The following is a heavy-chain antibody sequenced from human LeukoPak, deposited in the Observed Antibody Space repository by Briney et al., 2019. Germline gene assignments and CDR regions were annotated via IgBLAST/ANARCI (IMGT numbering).Heavy chain of an antibody. D-gene: IGHD6-6*01. J-gene: IGHJ4*02. CDR2: IYYGGST. CDR1: GDSIRTYY. V-gene: IGHV4-59*08. Sequence: SETLSPTCTVSGDSIRTYYWNWIRQPPGKGLEWIGNIYYGGSTNYNPSLKSRVTISADTSMSQFSLKMSSVTAADTAVYYCARSSKFDYWGQGILVTVSS. CDR3: ARSSKFDY.